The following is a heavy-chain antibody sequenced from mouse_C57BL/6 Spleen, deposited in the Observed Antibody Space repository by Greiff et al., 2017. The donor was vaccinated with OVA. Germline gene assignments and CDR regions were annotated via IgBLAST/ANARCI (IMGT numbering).Heavy chain of an antibody. CDR1: GFTFSDYY. D-gene: IGHD2-2*01. CDR3: ARGGGYNWYFDV. V-gene: IGHV5-12*01. Sequence: DVKLVDSGGGLVQPGGSLKLSCVASGFTFSDYYMYWVRQTPEKRLEWVAYISNGGGSTYYPDTVKGRFTMSRDNAKNTLYLQMRRLKSEDTAMYYCARGGGYNWYFDVWGTGTTVTVSS. J-gene: IGHJ1*03. CDR2: ISNGGGST.